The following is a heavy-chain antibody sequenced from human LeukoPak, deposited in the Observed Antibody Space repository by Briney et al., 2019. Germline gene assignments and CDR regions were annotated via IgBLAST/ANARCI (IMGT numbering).Heavy chain of an antibody. CDR3: ARGDYYGSGSSGGDY. V-gene: IGHV3-20*04. CDR2: INWNGGST. D-gene: IGHD3-10*01. J-gene: IGHJ4*02. CDR1: GFTFDDYG. Sequence: PGGSLRLSCAASGFTFDDYGMNWVRQAPGKGLEWVSGINWNGGSTGYADSVKGRFTISRDNAKNSLYLQMNSPRAEDTALYYCARGDYYGSGSSGGDYWGQGTLVTVSS.